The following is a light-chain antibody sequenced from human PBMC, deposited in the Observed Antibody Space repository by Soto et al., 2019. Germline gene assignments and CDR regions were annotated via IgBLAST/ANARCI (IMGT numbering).Light chain of an antibody. V-gene: IGKV1-12*01. J-gene: IGKJ4*01. CDR2: AAS. CDR1: QGISSY. CDR3: QQATSFPLT. Sequence: DIQMTQSTSSLSASVGDRVTITCRASQGISSYLAWYQQKPGKAPKLLIYAASSLQSGVPSRLSGSGSGTDFTLTIGSLQPEDFATYYCQQATSFPLTFGGGTKVDIK.